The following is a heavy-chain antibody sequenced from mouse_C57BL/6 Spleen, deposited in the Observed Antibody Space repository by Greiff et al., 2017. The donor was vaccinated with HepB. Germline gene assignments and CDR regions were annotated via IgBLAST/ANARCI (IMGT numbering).Heavy chain of an antibody. D-gene: IGHD1-1*01. V-gene: IGHV1-81*01. CDR3: ADHYGSSYGFAY. Sequence: QVHVKQSGAELARPGASVKLSCKASGYTFTSYGISWVKQRTGQGLEWIGEIYPRSGNTYYNEKFKGKATLTADKSSSTAYMELRSLTSEDSAVYFCADHYGSSYGFAYWGQGTLVTVSA. CDR2: IYPRSGNT. J-gene: IGHJ3*01. CDR1: GYTFTSYG.